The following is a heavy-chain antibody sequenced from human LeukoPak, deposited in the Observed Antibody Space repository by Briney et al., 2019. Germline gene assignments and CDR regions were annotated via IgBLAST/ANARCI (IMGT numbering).Heavy chain of an antibody. V-gene: IGHV1-18*01. CDR1: GYTFTSYG. J-gene: IGHJ4*02. CDR3: ARGSYSSGWTAHFDY. Sequence: ASVKVSCKASGYTFTSYGISWVRQAPGQGLEWMGWISAYNGNTNYAQKLQGRVTMTTDTSTSTAYMELRSLRSDDTAVYYCARGSYSSGWTAHFDYWGQGTLVTVSS. CDR2: ISAYNGNT. D-gene: IGHD6-19*01.